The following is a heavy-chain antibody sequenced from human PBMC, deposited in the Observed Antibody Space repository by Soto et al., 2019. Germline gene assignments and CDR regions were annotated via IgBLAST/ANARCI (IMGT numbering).Heavy chain of an antibody. CDR3: ARDLHDYGDYVFDY. V-gene: IGHV6-1*01. CDR1: GDSVSSNSAA. CDR2: TYYRSKWYN. D-gene: IGHD4-17*01. Sequence: SQTLSLTCAISGDSVSSNSAAWNWIRQSPSRGLEWLGRTYYRSKWYNDYAISVKSRITINPDTSKNQFSLQLNSVTPEDTSVYYCARDLHDYGDYVFDYWGQGTLVTVSS. J-gene: IGHJ4*02.